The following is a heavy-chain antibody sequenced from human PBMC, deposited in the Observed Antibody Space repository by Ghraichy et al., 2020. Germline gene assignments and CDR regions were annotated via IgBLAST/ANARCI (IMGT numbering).Heavy chain of an antibody. D-gene: IGHD3-22*01. CDR3: AKDPAMIVEFDY. Sequence: GGSLRLSCVASGFTFSSYAMSWVRQAPGKGLEWVSAISGSGGSTYYADSVKGRFTISRDNSKNTLYLQMNSLRAEDTAVYYCAKDPAMIVEFDYWGQGTLVTVSS. V-gene: IGHV3-23*01. CDR2: ISGSGGST. CDR1: GFTFSSYA. J-gene: IGHJ4*02.